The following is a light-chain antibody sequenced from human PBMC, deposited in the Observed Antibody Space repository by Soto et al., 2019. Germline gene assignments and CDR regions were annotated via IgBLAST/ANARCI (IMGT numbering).Light chain of an antibody. CDR1: SSDVGGYNY. Sequence: QSALTQPASVSGSPGQSITISCTGTSSDVGGYNYVSWYQQHPGKAPKLMIYDVSNRPSGVSNRFSGSKSGNTASLTISGLQAEDEADYHCSSYTSSSTLAIAGGTKLTVL. CDR3: SSYTSSSTLA. CDR2: DVS. V-gene: IGLV2-14*01. J-gene: IGLJ2*01.